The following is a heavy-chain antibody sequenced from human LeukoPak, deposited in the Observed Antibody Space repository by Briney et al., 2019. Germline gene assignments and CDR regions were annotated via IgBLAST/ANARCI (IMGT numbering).Heavy chain of an antibody. CDR2: MNPNSGNT. V-gene: IGHV1-8*03. CDR1: VYTFTSYD. J-gene: IGHJ4*02. D-gene: IGHD3-16*01. CDR3: AKRREGWGGINDDY. Sequence: ASVKVSCKASVYTFTSYDINWVRQATGQGLEWMGWMNPNSGNTGYAQNFQGRVTITRNTSISTAYMELSSLRSEDTAVYYLAKRREGWGGINDDYWGQGTLVTVSS.